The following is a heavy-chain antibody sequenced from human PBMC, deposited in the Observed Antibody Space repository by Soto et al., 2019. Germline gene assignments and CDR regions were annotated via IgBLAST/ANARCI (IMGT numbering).Heavy chain of an antibody. J-gene: IGHJ4*02. D-gene: IGHD1-26*01. CDR1: GFTFVSYA. CDR2: ISGSGGST. CDR3: AKDQVPTPYSGSPLDY. V-gene: IGHV3-23*01. Sequence: HPWGSLRLSCAASGFTFVSYAISCVRHSPLKGLEWVSAISGSGGSTYYADSAKGRFTISRDNSKNTLYLQMNSLRAEDTAVYYCAKDQVPTPYSGSPLDYWGQGTLVTVSS.